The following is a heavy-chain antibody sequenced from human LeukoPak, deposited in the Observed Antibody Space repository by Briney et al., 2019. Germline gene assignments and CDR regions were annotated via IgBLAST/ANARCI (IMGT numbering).Heavy chain of an antibody. V-gene: IGHV4-39*07. CDR3: ARVGDTAMVGAGYFDY. CDR1: GGSISSSSYY. J-gene: IGHJ4*02. Sequence: PSETLSLTCTVSGGSISSSSYYWGWIRQPPGKGLEWIGEINHSGSTNYNPSLKSRVTISVDTSKNQFSLKLSSVTAADTAVYYCARVGDTAMVGAGYFDYWGQGTLVTVSS. D-gene: IGHD5-18*01. CDR2: INHSGST.